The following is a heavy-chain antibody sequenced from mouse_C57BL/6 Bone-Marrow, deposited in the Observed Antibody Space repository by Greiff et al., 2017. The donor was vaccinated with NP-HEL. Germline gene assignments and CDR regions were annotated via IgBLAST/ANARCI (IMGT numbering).Heavy chain of an antibody. Sequence: VQLKESGGGLVKPGGSLKLSCAASGFTFSSYAMSWVRQTPEKRLEWVATISDGGSYTYYPDNVKGRFTISRDNAKNNLYLQMSHLKSEDTAMYYCASYYYGSSYIYAMDYWGQGTSVTVSS. D-gene: IGHD1-1*01. V-gene: IGHV5-4*01. CDR3: ASYYYGSSYIYAMDY. J-gene: IGHJ4*01. CDR1: GFTFSSYA. CDR2: ISDGGSYT.